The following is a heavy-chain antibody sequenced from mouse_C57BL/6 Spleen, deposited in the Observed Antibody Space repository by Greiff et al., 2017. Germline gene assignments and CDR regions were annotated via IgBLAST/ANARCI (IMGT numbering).Heavy chain of an antibody. V-gene: IGHV1-52*01. CDR1: GYTFTSYW. CDR3: ARRYCPYAMDY. J-gene: IGHJ4*01. D-gene: IGHD2-14*01. Sequence: QVQLQQPGAELVRPGSSVKLSCKASGYTFTSYWMHWVKQRPIHGLDWIGNLAPPDSETHYNQKFKDKATLTVDKSSSTSYMQLSSLTSEDSAVYYWARRYCPYAMDYWGQGTSVTVSS. CDR2: LAPPDSET.